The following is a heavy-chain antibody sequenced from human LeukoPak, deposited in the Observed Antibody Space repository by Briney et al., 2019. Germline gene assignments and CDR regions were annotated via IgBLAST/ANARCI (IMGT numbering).Heavy chain of an antibody. CDR2: IKSKTNGGTT. CDR1: GFTFRNAW. J-gene: IGHJ5*02. Sequence: PGGSLRLSCGASGFTFRNAWMAWARQAPGKGLEWVGRIKSKTNGGTTDYPAPVKGRFTISRDDSKNTLYLQMNSLKIEDTAVYYCNTDCNSSYNWFNPWGQGTLVTVSS. CDR3: NTDCNSSYNWFNP. V-gene: IGHV3-15*01. D-gene: IGHD6-6*01.